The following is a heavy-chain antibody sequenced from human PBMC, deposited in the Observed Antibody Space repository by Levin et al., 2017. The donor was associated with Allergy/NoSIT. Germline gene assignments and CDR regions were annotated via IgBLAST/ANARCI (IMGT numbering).Heavy chain of an antibody. D-gene: IGHD6-6*01. Sequence: SETLSLTCAVYGGSFSGYYWSWIRQPPGKGLEWIGEINHSGSTNYNPSLKSRVTISVDTSKNQFSLKLSSVTAADTAVYYCARGGHSSSSYYFDYWGQGTLVTVSS. V-gene: IGHV4-34*01. J-gene: IGHJ4*02. CDR2: INHSGST. CDR3: ARGGHSSSSYYFDY. CDR1: GGSFSGYY.